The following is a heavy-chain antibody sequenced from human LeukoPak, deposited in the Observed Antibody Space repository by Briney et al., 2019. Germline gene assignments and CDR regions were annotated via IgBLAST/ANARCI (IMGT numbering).Heavy chain of an antibody. V-gene: IGHV3-23*01. D-gene: IGHD1-26*01. CDR1: GFTFSTYG. CDR2: ISGSGHST. Sequence: PPGGSLRLSCEASGFTFSTYGMSWVRQTPGKGLEWVSGISGSGHSTYYADSVKGRFTISRDNSKNTLYLQMNSLRAEDTALYYCAKHFFPAWELHDPDAFDIWGQGTVVTVSS. J-gene: IGHJ3*02. CDR3: AKHFFPAWELHDPDAFDI.